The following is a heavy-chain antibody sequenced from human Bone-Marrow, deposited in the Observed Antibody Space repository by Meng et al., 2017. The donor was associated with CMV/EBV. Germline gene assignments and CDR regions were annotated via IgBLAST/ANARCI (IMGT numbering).Heavy chain of an antibody. CDR2: ISSSGSTI. J-gene: IGHJ6*02. D-gene: IGHD6-13*01. V-gene: IGHV3-11*01. CDR1: GFTFSDYY. CDR3: ARRIAAAGTAYYYYGMDV. Sequence: GESPKIPCAASGFTFSDYYMSWIRQAPGKGLEWVSYISSSGSTIYYADSVKGRFTISRDNAKNSLYLQMNSLRAEDTAVYYCARRIAAAGTAYYYYGMDVWGQGTTVTVSS.